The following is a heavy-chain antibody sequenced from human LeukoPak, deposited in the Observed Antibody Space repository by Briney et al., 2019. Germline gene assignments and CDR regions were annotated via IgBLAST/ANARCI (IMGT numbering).Heavy chain of an antibody. Sequence: PSETLSLICAVYGGSFSGYYWSWIRQPPGKGLEWIGEINHSGSTNYNPSLKSRVTISVDTSKNQFSLKLSSVTAADTAVYYCARVSVGLLWFDYWGQGTLVTVSS. J-gene: IGHJ5*01. CDR3: ARVSVGLLWFDY. D-gene: IGHD2/OR15-2a*01. V-gene: IGHV4-34*01. CDR1: GGSFSGYY. CDR2: INHSGST.